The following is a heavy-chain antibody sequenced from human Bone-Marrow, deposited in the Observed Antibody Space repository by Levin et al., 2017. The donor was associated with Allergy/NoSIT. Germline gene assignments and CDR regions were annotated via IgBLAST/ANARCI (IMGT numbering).Heavy chain of an antibody. D-gene: IGHD4-23*01. J-gene: IGHJ4*02. CDR3: ARELGTSVISPYFDY. CDR1: GFTFSTYW. V-gene: IGHV3-7*01. CDR2: VKQDGSVQ. Sequence: GESLKISCAASGFTFSTYWMSWVRQAPGKGLEWVANVKQDGSVQHYLDSVKGRFTISRDNAQSSLSLLMNSLRAEDTAVYYCARELGTSVISPYFDYWGQGILVTVSS.